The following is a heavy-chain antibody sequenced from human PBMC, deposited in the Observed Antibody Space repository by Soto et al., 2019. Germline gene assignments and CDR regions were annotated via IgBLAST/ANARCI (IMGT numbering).Heavy chain of an antibody. V-gene: IGHV1-18*01. CDR2: INANHGNT. J-gene: IGHJ6*02. CDR1: GYTHSSYG. Sequence: QVQLVQSGGEVKKPGASVKVSCKASGYTHSSYGISWVRQAPGQGLEWMGWINANHGNTNYAQKVQGRVTMTTDTSTRTVYMELWSLRAVDAAVYYCAIFPDYDYGMDVWGQGTTVTVS. CDR3: AIFPDYDYGMDV.